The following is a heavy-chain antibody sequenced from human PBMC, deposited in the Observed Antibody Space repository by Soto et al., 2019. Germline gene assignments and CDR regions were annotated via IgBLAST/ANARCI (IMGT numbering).Heavy chain of an antibody. CDR3: AKTKQWLVKDYDFGMDV. D-gene: IGHD6-19*01. CDR2: ISGSGVTT. Sequence: EVQLLESGGGLVQPGGSLRLSCAASGFTFSSYAMNWVRQAPGKGLEWVSGISGSGVTTYYADSVKGRFTISRDNSKNTLFPQMNSLRADDTAVYYCAKTKQWLVKDYDFGMDVWGQGTTVTVSS. V-gene: IGHV3-23*01. J-gene: IGHJ6*02. CDR1: GFTFSSYA.